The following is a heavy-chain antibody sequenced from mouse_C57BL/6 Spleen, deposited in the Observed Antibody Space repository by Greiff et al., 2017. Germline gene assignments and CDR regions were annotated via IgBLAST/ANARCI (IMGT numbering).Heavy chain of an antibody. CDR1: GFSLTSYG. J-gene: IGHJ4*01. V-gene: IGHV2-5*01. CDR3: AKSPPSYYYGSRDYYAMDY. D-gene: IGHD1-1*01. Sequence: QVQLKESGPGLVQPSQSLSITCTVSGFSLTSYGVHWVRQSPGKGLEWLGVIWRGGSTDYNAAFMSRLSITKDNSKSQVFFKMNSLQADDTAIYYCAKSPPSYYYGSRDYYAMDYWGQGTSVTVSS. CDR2: IWRGGST.